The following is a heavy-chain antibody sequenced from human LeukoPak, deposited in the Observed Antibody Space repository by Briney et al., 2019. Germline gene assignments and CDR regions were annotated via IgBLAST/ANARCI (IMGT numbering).Heavy chain of an antibody. CDR1: GFTFSRNW. J-gene: IGHJ4*02. CDR2: IKQDGSEK. CDR3: ARVSVRGVLPPYFDY. D-gene: IGHD3-10*01. Sequence: GGSLRLSCAASGFTFSRNWMSWVRQAPGKGLEWVPDIKQDGSEKYYVDSVKGRFTISRDNAKNSLYLQMNSLRAEDTAVYYCARVSVRGVLPPYFDYWGQGTLVTVSS. V-gene: IGHV3-7*01.